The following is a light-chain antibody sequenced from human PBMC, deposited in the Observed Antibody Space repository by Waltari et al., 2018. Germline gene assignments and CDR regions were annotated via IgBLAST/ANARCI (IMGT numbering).Light chain of an antibody. J-gene: IGKJ2*01. CDR3: QQYNNWPPYT. CDR2: GAS. V-gene: IGKV3-15*01. Sequence: EIVMTQSPATLSVSPGASATLSCRASQSVSSNLSWYQQKPGQAPRLLIYGASTRATGIPARFSGSGSGTEFNLTISRMQSEDFAVYYCQQYNNWPPYTFGQGTKLEIK. CDR1: QSVSSN.